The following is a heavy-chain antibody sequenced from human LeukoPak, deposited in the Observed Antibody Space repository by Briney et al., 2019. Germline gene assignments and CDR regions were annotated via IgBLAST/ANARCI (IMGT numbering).Heavy chain of an antibody. CDR3: AKDRETTASGTFDY. D-gene: IGHD6-13*01. V-gene: IGHV3-30*18. Sequence: PRGCLRLSSSAPGFISTNYGMHCVRQAPPKGPVWGAGISEDGINKYYADSVKARFTISRDNSNNTLFLQMNNLRADDTAVYYCAKDRETTASGTFDYWGQGALVTVSS. CDR2: ISEDGINK. CDR1: GFISTNYG. J-gene: IGHJ4*02.